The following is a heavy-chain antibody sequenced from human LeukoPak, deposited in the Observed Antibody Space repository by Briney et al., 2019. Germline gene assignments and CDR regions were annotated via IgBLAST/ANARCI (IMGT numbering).Heavy chain of an antibody. V-gene: IGHV4-59*01. J-gene: IGHJ5*02. CDR1: GGSISSYY. CDR3: AREIAVAEYNCFDP. D-gene: IGHD6-19*01. CDR2: IYYSGST. Sequence: PSETLSLTCTVSGGSISSYYWSWIRQPPGKGLEWIGYIYYSGSTNYNPSLKSRVTISVDTSKNQFSLKLSSVTAADTAVYYCAREIAVAEYNCFDPWGQGTLVTVSS.